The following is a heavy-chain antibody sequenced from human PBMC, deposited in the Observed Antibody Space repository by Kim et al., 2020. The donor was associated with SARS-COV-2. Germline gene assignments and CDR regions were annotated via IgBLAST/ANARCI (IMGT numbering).Heavy chain of an antibody. CDR2: IWYDGSNK. D-gene: IGHD6-25*01. V-gene: IGHV3-33*01. CDR1: GFTFSSYG. J-gene: IGHJ6*02. CDR3: ARSRPVAAPMDV. Sequence: GGSLRLSCAASGFTFSSYGMHWVRQAPGKGLEWVAVIWYDGSNKYYADSVKGRFTISRDNSKNTLYLQMNSLRAEDTAVYYCARSRPVAAPMDVWGQGTTVTVSS.